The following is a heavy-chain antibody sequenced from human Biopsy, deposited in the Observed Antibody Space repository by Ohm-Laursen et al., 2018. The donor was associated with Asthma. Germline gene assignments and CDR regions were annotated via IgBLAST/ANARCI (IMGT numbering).Heavy chain of an antibody. J-gene: IGHJ5*02. CDR1: GDSISTTNY. V-gene: IGHV4-39*01. CDR3: ARHWSGNGWQDMYNYFDP. CDR2: VYYSGTS. D-gene: IGHD6-19*01. Sequence: SDTLSLTCRVSGDSISTTNYWSWIRQPPGKRLEWIGSVYYSGTSYYNPSLKGRLTISVDTSKNQFSLNLGSVTAADMAVYYCARHWSGNGWQDMYNYFDPWGRGTLVTVSS.